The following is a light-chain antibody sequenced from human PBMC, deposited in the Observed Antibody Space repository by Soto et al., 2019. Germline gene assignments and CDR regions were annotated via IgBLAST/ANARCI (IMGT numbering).Light chain of an antibody. V-gene: IGKV1-12*01. J-gene: IGKJ4*02. CDR1: QGISSW. Sequence: DLQMTQSPSSVSASVGDRVTITCRASQGISSWLTWYQQQPGKAPNLLIYVASSLQSGVPSSFSGSGSGREVTLAISSRQPEDFATYYCQQSYILPLTFGGGTKVEIK. CDR3: QQSYILPLT. CDR2: VAS.